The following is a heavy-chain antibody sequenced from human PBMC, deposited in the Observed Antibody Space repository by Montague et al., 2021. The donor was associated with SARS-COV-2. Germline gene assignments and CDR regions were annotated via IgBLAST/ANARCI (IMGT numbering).Heavy chain of an antibody. V-gene: IGHV3-66*01. D-gene: IGHD2-21*02. J-gene: IGHJ6*02. CDR3: ARELGVVVTAFPMMDV. CDR2: IYSSGST. Sequence: SLRLSCAASGFTVSSNYMTWVRQAPGKGLEWISVIYSSGSTFYADSVKGRFTISGDNSKNTLYLQMNSLRAEDTAVYYCARELGVVVTAFPMMDVWGQGTTVTAS. CDR1: GFTVSSNY.